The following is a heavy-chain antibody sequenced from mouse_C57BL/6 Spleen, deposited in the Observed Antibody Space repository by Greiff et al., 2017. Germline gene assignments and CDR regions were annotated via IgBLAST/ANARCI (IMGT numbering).Heavy chain of an antibody. CDR1: GFTFSSYG. D-gene: IGHD4-1*01. Sequence: VQLKESGGDLVKPGGSLKLSCAASGFTFSSYGMSWVRQTPDKRLEWVATISSGGSYTYYPDSVKGRFTISRDNAKNTLYLQMSSLKSEDTAMYYCARLQTGTGFDYWGQGTTLTVSS. CDR2: ISSGGSYT. J-gene: IGHJ2*01. CDR3: ARLQTGTGFDY. V-gene: IGHV5-6*01.